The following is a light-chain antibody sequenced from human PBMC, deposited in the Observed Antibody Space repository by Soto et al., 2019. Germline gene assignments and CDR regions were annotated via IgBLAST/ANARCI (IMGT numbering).Light chain of an antibody. J-gene: IGLJ3*02. CDR3: CSYAGSSTFVWV. CDR2: EGS. CDR1: SSDVGSYNL. Sequence: QPASVSGSPGQSITISCTGTSSDVGSYNLVSWYQQHPGKAPKLMIYEGSKRPSGVSNRFSGSKSGNTASLTISGLQAEDEADYYCCSYAGSSTFVWVFGGGTKLTVL. V-gene: IGLV2-23*03.